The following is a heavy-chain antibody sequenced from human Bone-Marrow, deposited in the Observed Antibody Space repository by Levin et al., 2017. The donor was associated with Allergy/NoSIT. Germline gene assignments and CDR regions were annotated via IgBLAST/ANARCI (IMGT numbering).Heavy chain of an antibody. CDR2: IGTSSGSI. D-gene: IGHD3-10*01. Sequence: GGSLRLSCAASGHTFNIDSFNWVRQAPGRGLEWISYIGTSSGSIYYADSVKGRFTISRDNARNSVYLQMNSLTGDDTAVYYCARDRAAYDGSGIYWYFDLWGRGTLVTVSS. J-gene: IGHJ2*01. V-gene: IGHV3-48*01. CDR1: GHTFNIDS. CDR3: ARDRAAYDGSGIYWYFDL.